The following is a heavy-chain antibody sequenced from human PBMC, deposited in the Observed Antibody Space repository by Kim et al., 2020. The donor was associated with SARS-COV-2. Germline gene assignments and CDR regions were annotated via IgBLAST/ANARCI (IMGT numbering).Heavy chain of an antibody. V-gene: IGHV3-23*01. J-gene: IGHJ4*02. CDR2: IRSRGAAA. CDR1: GFKFSDYS. CDR3: AKEYDSVAYSCYSI. Sequence: GGSLRLSCAASGFKFSDYSMSWVRQAPGKGLEWVSLIRSRGAAASYADSFQGRFTVSRDDSINTLFLQMSGLKAEDTATYYCAKEYDSVAYSCYSIWGQGILVTVSA. D-gene: IGHD2-15*01.